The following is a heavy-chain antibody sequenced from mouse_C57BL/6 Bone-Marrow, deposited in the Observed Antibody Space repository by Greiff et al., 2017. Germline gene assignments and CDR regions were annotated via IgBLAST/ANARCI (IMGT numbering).Heavy chain of an antibody. V-gene: IGHV1-15*01. CDR3: TRHYGRSWFAY. CDR2: IDPETGGT. Sequence: QVQLKQSGAELVRPGASVTLSCKASGYTFTDYEMHWVKQTPVHGLEWIGAIDPETGGTAYNQKFKGKAILTADKSSSTAYMKLRSLTSEDSAVYYCTRHYGRSWFAYWGQGTLVTVSA. CDR1: GYTFTDYE. J-gene: IGHJ3*01. D-gene: IGHD1-1*01.